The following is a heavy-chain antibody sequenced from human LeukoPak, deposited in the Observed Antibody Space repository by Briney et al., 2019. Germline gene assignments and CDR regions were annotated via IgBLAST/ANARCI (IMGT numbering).Heavy chain of an antibody. Sequence: PGGSLRLSCAASGFTFSSYAMHWVRQAPGKGLEWVAVISYDGSNKYYADSVKGRFTISRDNSKNTLYLQMNSLRAEDTAVYYCARDIPYCSGGSCYGTKGKGVDYWGQGTLVTVSS. V-gene: IGHV3-30*14. D-gene: IGHD2-15*01. CDR2: ISYDGSNK. CDR3: ARDIPYCSGGSCYGTKGKGVDY. CDR1: GFTFSSYA. J-gene: IGHJ4*02.